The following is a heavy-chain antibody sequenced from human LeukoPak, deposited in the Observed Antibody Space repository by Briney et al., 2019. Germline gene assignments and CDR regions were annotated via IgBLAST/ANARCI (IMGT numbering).Heavy chain of an antibody. Sequence: SVKVSCKASGGTFSSYAISWVRQAPGQGLEWMGGIIPIFGTANYAQKFQGRVTITADKSTSTAYMELSSLRSEDTAVYYCARDGVEMATIVYFDYWGQGTLVTVSS. CDR3: ARDGVEMATIVYFDY. CDR2: IIPIFGTA. V-gene: IGHV1-69*06. CDR1: GGTFSSYA. J-gene: IGHJ4*02. D-gene: IGHD5-24*01.